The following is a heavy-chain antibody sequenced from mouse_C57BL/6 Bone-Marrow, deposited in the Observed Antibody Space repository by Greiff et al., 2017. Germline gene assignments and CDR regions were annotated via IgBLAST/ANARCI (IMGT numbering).Heavy chain of an antibody. CDR1: GYTFTSYW. Sequence: QVQLQQPGTELVKPGASVKLSCKASGYTFTSYWMHWVKQRPGQGLEWIGNINPSNGGTNYNEKFKSKATLTVDKSSSTAYMQLSSLTSEDSAVYYCAREEGVYYGSSPWAMDYWGQGTSVTVSS. CDR3: AREEGVYYGSSPWAMDY. CDR2: INPSNGGT. D-gene: IGHD1-1*01. J-gene: IGHJ4*01. V-gene: IGHV1-53*01.